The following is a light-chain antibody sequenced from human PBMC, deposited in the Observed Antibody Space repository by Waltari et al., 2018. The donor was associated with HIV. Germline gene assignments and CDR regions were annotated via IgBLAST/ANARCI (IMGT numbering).Light chain of an antibody. J-gene: IGKJ2*03. CDR1: QTSSRW. V-gene: IGKV1-5*03. CDR2: KAS. Sequence: DIQMTQPPSTLSASVGERVTMSCRASQTSSRWLAWYQQKPGNAPKLLIYKASSLETGFPSRFSGSASGTEFTLTISSLQPDDGATYYCQQYDTYEYSFGQGTKLEI. CDR3: QQYDTYEYS.